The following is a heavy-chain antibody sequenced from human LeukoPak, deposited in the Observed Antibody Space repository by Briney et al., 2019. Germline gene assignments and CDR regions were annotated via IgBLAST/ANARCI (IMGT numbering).Heavy chain of an antibody. CDR3: ARRYSSGWSFEY. CDR1: GYSFPNYW. D-gene: IGHD6-19*01. CDR2: IYPGDSHT. V-gene: IGHV5-51*01. J-gene: IGHJ4*02. Sequence: GESLKISCEGSGYSFPNYWITWVRQKPGKGLEWVGVIYPGDSHTRYSPSFQGQVTISADKSTNTAYLQWARLKASDTAIYYCARRYSSGWSFEYWGQGTLVTVSS.